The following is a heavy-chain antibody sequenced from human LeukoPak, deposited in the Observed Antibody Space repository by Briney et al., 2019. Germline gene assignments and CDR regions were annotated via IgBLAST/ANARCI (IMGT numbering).Heavy chain of an antibody. Sequence: GGSLRLSCAASGFTVSSNYMSWVRQAPGKGLEWVSVIYSGGGTYYADSVKGRFTVSRDNSKNTLYLQMNSLRAEGTAVYYCARHCDGVGCFDYWGQGTLVTVSS. D-gene: IGHD2-21*01. CDR1: GFTVSSNY. CDR2: IYSGGGT. V-gene: IGHV3-66*04. J-gene: IGHJ4*02. CDR3: ARHCDGVGCFDY.